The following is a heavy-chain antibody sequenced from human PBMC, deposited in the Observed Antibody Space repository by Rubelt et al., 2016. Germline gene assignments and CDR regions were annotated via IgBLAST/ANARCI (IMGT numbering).Heavy chain of an antibody. CDR2: VYRDGTT. CDR1: VDPISRGSFF. J-gene: IGHJ2*01. V-gene: IGHV4-39*01. CDR3: ARLLRSYWYFDL. Sequence: PQLQESGPGQVKSSGTLSLTCTVSVDPISRGSFFWGWIRQPPGKGLEWLGSVYRDGTTYYNPSLGGRVTISVDTSKNQFSLKLRSATATDTAVHYCARLLRSYWYFDLWGRGTLVTVSS.